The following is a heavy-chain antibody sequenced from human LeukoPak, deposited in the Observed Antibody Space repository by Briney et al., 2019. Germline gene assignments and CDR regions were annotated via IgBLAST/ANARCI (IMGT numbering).Heavy chain of an antibody. J-gene: IGHJ4*02. CDR1: GFTFDDYA. CDR2: ISWNSGSI. Sequence: GRSLRLSCAASGFTFDDYAMHWVRQAPGKGLEWVSGISWNSGSIGYADSVKGRFTISRDNAKNSLYLQMNSLRAEDTALYYCAKEGGKYSSSGGDFDYWGQGTLVTVSS. D-gene: IGHD6-6*01. V-gene: IGHV3-9*01. CDR3: AKEGGKYSSSGGDFDY.